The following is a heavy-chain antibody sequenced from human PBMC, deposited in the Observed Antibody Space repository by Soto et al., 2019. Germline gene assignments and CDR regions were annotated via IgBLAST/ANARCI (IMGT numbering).Heavy chain of an antibody. Sequence: EVQLLESGGGLVQPGGSLRLSCAASGFTFSSYAMSWVRQAPGKGLEWVSAITGTGGTTYYADSVKGRLTISRDNSKNPLYLQMYSLRAEDTAVYYCAKGMVVAAYYFDYWRQGTLVTVAS. V-gene: IGHV3-23*01. CDR3: AKGMVVAAYYFDY. J-gene: IGHJ4*02. CDR2: ITGTGGTT. CDR1: GFTFSSYA. D-gene: IGHD2-15*01.